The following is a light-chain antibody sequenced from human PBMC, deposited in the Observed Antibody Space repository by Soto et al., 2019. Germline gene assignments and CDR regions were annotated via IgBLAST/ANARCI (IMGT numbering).Light chain of an antibody. Sequence: EIVMTQSPATLSVSPGERSTLSCRASQSVSSYLAWYQHKPGQTPRLLIYDTSTRATGVPTRFSGSRSGAEFTLTINSLQSEDFAVYYCQPYNNWPLTFGGGTTGDIK. J-gene: IGKJ4*01. CDR2: DTS. CDR3: QPYNNWPLT. CDR1: QSVSSY. V-gene: IGKV3-15*01.